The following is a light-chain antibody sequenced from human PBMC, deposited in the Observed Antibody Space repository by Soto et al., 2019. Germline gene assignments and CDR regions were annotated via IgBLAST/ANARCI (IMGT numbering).Light chain of an antibody. V-gene: IGLV2-14*03. CDR1: SSDVGYYNY. CDR3: TSYTTSSTLV. J-gene: IGLJ2*01. Sequence: QSALTQPASVSESLGQSITISCTGTSSDVGYYNYVSWYQHHPGKAPKLMIYDVSNRPSGVSRRFSGSKSGNTASLTISGLRAEDEAEYYCTSYTTSSTLVFGGGTKLTVL. CDR2: DVS.